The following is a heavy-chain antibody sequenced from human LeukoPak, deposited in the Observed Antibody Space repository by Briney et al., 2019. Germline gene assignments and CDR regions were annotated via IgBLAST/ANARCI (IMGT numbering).Heavy chain of an antibody. CDR1: GFTFNNYW. Sequence: PGGSLRLSCAASGFTFNNYWMHWVRQAPGKGLVWVSRINTDGSLTNYADSVKGRFTFSRDNAKNTLYLEMNSLRAEDTAVYYCARIKVGATGIDYWGPGTLVTVSS. V-gene: IGHV3-74*01. J-gene: IGHJ4*02. CDR2: INTDGSLT. CDR3: ARIKVGATGIDY. D-gene: IGHD1-26*01.